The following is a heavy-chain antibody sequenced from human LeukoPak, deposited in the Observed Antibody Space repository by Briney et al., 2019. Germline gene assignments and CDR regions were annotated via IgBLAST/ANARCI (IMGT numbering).Heavy chain of an antibody. CDR3: ARGDSDDSGDFRTFEF. CDR2: IIPVLDVA. CDR1: GGTNYA. D-gene: IGHD4-17*01. Sequence: ASVEVSCKVSGGTNYALSWVRQAPGQGLEWMGGIIPVLDVANSAQKFQGRVTFTADKSTNTAYMELSSLRSEDTAMYFCARGDSDDSGDFRTFEFWGQGTRVTVSS. V-gene: IGHV1-69*10. J-gene: IGHJ4*02.